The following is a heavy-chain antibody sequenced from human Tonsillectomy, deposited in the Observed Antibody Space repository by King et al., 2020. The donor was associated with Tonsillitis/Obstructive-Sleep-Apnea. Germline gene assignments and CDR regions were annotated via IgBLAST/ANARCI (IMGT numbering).Heavy chain of an antibody. Sequence: VQLVESGGGVVQPGRSLRLSCAASGFTLSSYGMHWVRQAPGKGLEWVAVISHDGSNKDYADSVKGRFTISRDNSKSTLYLQVNSLRAEDTAVYYCAKDQHATFCTSARCYTPPYGFDYWGQGTLVTVSS. CDR3: AKDQHATFCTSARCYTPPYGFDY. J-gene: IGHJ4*02. D-gene: IGHD2-2*02. CDR2: ISHDGSNK. V-gene: IGHV3-30*18. CDR1: GFTLSSYG.